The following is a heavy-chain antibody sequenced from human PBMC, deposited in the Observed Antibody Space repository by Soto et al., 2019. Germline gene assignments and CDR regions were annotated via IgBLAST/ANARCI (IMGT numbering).Heavy chain of an antibody. D-gene: IGHD3-10*01. CDR1: GFTFSSYA. V-gene: IGHV3-23*01. CDR2: ISGSGGST. Sequence: GGSLRLSCAASGFTFSSYAMSWVRQAPGKGVEWVSAISGSGGSTYYADSVTGRFTISRENSKNKVYLQIDSLGPEATAVYYCAKVGVRGVPSYFSMDVWGQGTAVPVSS. CDR3: AKVGVRGVPSYFSMDV. J-gene: IGHJ6*02.